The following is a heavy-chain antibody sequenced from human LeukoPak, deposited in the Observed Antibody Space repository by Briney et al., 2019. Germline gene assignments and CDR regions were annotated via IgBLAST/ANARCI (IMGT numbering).Heavy chain of an antibody. CDR1: GFTFSSYS. D-gene: IGHD4-23*01. J-gene: IGHJ4*02. CDR2: ISDSGANT. CDR3: ARDRSSVTRGTGYFDY. V-gene: IGHV3-23*01. Sequence: GGSLRLSCVASGFTFSSYSMSWVRQAPGKGLEWVSIISDSGANTYYADSVRGRFTISRDNAKNSLYLQMNSLRAEDTAVYYCARDRSSVTRGTGYFDYWGQGTLVTVSS.